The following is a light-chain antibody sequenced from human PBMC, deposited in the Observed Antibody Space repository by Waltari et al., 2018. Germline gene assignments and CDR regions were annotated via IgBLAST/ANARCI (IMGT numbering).Light chain of an antibody. CDR2: DGS. CDR3: GTSTTTRNHV. J-gene: IGLJ1*01. CDR1: SSDVGAYNY. Sequence: QSALTQPASVSGSPGQSITISCSGTSSDVGAYNYVCWYQQHPGKAPKLIIYDGSVRPSGVSNRFSGSKAGNTASLTISGLHTEDEADYYCGTSTTTRNHVFGTGTKVTVL. V-gene: IGLV2-14*03.